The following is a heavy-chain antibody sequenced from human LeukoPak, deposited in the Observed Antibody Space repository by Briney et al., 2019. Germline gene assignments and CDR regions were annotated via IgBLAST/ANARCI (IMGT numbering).Heavy chain of an antibody. J-gene: IGHJ4*02. CDR3: ARAVTRVGAHYNFDY. Sequence: SQTLSLTCTVSGGSISSGGYYWSWIRQPPGKGLEWIGYIYHSGSTYYNPSLKSRVTISVDRSKNQFSLKLSSVTAADTAVYYCARAVTRVGAHYNFDYWGQGTLVTVSS. CDR1: GGSISSGGYY. D-gene: IGHD1-26*01. CDR2: IYHSGST. V-gene: IGHV4-30-2*01.